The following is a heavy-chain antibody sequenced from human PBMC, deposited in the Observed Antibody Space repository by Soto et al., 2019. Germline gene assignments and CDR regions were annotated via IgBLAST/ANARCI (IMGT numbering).Heavy chain of an antibody. CDR3: AREEVVVVPAARHYYGMDV. Sequence: PGGSLRLSCAASGFTFSSYGMHWVRQAPGKXLEWVAVIWYDGSNKYYADSVKGRFTISRDNSKNTLYLQMNSLRAEDTAVYYCAREEVVVVPAARHYYGMDVWGQGTTVTVSS. V-gene: IGHV3-33*01. CDR1: GFTFSSYG. CDR2: IWYDGSNK. J-gene: IGHJ6*02. D-gene: IGHD2-2*01.